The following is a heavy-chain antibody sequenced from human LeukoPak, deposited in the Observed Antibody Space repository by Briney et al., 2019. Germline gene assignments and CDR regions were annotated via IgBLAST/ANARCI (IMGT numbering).Heavy chain of an antibody. CDR2: IYYAGRT. V-gene: IGHV4-59*08. D-gene: IGHD3-3*01. CDR1: GDSINGFY. Sequence: SETLSLTCTVSGDSINGFYWSWIRQPPGKGLEWVAYIYYAGRTTYNPSLKSRVTISVDTSKNQFSLKLTSLTAADTAVYYCARQGRFSYFGMDVWGQGTTITVSS. CDR3: ARQGRFSYFGMDV. J-gene: IGHJ6*02.